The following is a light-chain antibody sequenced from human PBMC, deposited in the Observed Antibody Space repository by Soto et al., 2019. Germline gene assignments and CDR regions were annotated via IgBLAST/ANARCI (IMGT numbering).Light chain of an antibody. J-gene: IGKJ2*01. Sequence: DIQMTQSPSTLSASVGDRVTITCRASQSISTWLAWYQQKPGKAPKLLIYKASSLESGVPSSFSGSGSGTEFTLTNSSLQPDDFATYYCQQYNSYPYTFGQGTKLEIK. CDR2: KAS. CDR3: QQYNSYPYT. CDR1: QSISTW. V-gene: IGKV1-5*03.